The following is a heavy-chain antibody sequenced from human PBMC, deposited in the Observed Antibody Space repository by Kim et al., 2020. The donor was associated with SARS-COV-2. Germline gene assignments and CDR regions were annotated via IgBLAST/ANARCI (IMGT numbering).Heavy chain of an antibody. V-gene: IGHV5-51*01. Sequence: SPAFQGKVTITADKSISTAYLQWSSLKASETAMYYCARLRYSSSWYYFDYWGQGTLVTVSS. CDR3: ARLRYSSSWYYFDY. J-gene: IGHJ4*02. D-gene: IGHD6-13*01.